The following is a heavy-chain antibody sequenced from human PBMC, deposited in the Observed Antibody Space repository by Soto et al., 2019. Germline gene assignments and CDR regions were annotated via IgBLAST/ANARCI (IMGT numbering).Heavy chain of an antibody. J-gene: IGHJ4*02. CDR1: GGSISSSSYY. D-gene: IGHD2-21*02. CDR3: ARNISRGIYTAPFDN. V-gene: IGHV4-39*01. Sequence: QLQLKESGPGLVKPSETLSLTCTVSGGSISSSSYYWGWIRQPPGKGLEWIGSIYYSGITYYTPSLKSRDSRSVDAYKNQFSLKLSYVTAADTAVYYCARNISRGIYTAPFDNLGQRTLLTVYS. CDR2: IYYSGIT.